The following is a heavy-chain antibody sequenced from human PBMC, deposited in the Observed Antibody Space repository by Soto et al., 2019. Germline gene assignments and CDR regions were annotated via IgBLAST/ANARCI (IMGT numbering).Heavy chain of an antibody. D-gene: IGHD4-17*01. J-gene: IGHJ6*02. CDR1: GFTFSIYA. V-gene: IGHV3-30-3*01. CDR2: ISFDGTKK. Sequence: GGSLRLSCAASGFTFSIYALHWVRQAPGKGLEWVAVISFDGTKKYYSDSVKGRFTISRDNLKNTLYLQMNNLRVEDAALYFCAREDDYGYRYINYGLDVWGQGTTVTVSS. CDR3: AREDDYGYRYINYGLDV.